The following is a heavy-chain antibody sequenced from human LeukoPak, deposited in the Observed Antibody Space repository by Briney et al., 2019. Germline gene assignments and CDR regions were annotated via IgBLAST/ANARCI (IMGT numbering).Heavy chain of an antibody. Sequence: GGSLRLSCAASGFTFSNAWMSWVRQAPGKGLEWVANIKQDGSEKYYVDSVKGRFTISRDNAENSLYLQMNSLRAEDTAVYYCARLTVGATKDYWGQGTLVTVSS. V-gene: IGHV3-7*01. CDR3: ARLTVGATKDY. J-gene: IGHJ4*02. D-gene: IGHD1-26*01. CDR1: GFTFSNAW. CDR2: IKQDGSEK.